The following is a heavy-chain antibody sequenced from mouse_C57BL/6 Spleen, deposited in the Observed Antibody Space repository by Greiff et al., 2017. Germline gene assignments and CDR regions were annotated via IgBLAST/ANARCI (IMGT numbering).Heavy chain of an antibody. CDR1: GFTFSDYG. Sequence: EVKLVESGGGLVKPGGSLKLSCAASGFTFSDYGMHWVRQAPEKGLEWVAYISSGSSTIYYADTVKGRFTFSRDNAKNTLFLQMTSLRSEDTAMYYCAKLGRGYAMDYWGQGTSVTVSS. D-gene: IGHD4-1*01. V-gene: IGHV5-17*01. CDR3: AKLGRGYAMDY. J-gene: IGHJ4*01. CDR2: ISSGSSTI.